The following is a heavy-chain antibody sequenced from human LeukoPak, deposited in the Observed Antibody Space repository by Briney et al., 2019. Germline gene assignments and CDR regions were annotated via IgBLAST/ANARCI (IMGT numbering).Heavy chain of an antibody. Sequence: PSETLSLTCTVSGYSISSGYYWGWIRQPPGKGLEWIGSIYHSGSTYYNPSLKSRVTISVDTSKNQFSLKLSSVTAADTAVYYCARGVARSSKFHFSYYFDYWGQGTLVTASS. CDR1: GYSISSGYY. D-gene: IGHD6-6*01. J-gene: IGHJ4*02. V-gene: IGHV4-38-2*02. CDR3: ARGVARSSKFHFSYYFDY. CDR2: IYHSGST.